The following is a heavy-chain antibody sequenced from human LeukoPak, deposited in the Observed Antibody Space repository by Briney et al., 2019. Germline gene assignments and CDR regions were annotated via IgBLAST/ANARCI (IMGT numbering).Heavy chain of an antibody. CDR2: IYYSGST. J-gene: IGHJ4*02. CDR3: ARHDGPYDSSGYYNYYFDY. Sequence: PSETLSLTCTVSGGSISSGGYYWSWIRQHPGKGLEWIGYIYYSGSTYYNPSLKSRVTISVGTSKNQFSLKLSSVTAADTAVYYCARHDGPYDSSGYYNYYFDYWGQGTLVTVSS. CDR1: GGSISSGGYY. V-gene: IGHV4-31*03. D-gene: IGHD3-22*01.